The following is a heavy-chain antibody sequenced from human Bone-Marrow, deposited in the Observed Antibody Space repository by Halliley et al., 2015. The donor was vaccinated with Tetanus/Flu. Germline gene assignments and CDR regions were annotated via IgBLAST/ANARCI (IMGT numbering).Heavy chain of an antibody. Sequence: TLSLTCTVSGDSISGYYWNWIRQPPGKGLEWIGFIYYSGSTNYEPSLKSRVTISLDTSKNQFSLKLNSLTAADTAVYFCARVNLGGADQIDYWGQGTLVTVSS. CDR3: ARVNLGGADQIDY. J-gene: IGHJ4*02. D-gene: IGHD3-16*01. CDR2: IYYSGST. V-gene: IGHV4-59*01. CDR1: GDSISGYY.